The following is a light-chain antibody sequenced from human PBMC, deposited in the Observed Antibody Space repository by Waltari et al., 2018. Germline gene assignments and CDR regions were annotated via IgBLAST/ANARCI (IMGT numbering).Light chain of an antibody. CDR2: DDI. J-gene: IGLJ3*02. V-gene: IGLV2-23*01. CDR1: SNDVGSYSL. Sequence: QSALTQPASVSGSPGQSITISCIGVSNDVGSYSLVSWYQHHPDKAPKLLIYDDIKRPAGVSIRFSGTSFGNTASLTISWLQGEDEADYFCSSYAGDRTWVFGGGTKLSVL. CDR3: SSYAGDRTWV.